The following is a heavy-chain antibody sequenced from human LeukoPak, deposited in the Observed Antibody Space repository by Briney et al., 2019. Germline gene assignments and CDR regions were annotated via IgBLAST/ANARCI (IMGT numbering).Heavy chain of an antibody. D-gene: IGHD6-13*01. CDR3: ARWEQLVPYFDY. CDR1: GGTFSSYA. CDR2: IIPIFGTA. Sequence: VASVKVSCKASGGTFSSYAISWVRQAPGQGLEWMGGIIPIFGTANYAQKFQGRVTITADESTSTAYMELSSLRSEDTAVYYCARWEQLVPYFDYWGQGTLVTVSS. J-gene: IGHJ4*02. V-gene: IGHV1-69*13.